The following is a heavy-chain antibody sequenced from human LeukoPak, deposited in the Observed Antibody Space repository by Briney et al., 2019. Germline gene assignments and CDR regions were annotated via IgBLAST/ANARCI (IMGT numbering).Heavy chain of an antibody. Sequence: SETLSLTCTVSGGSISSSSYYWNWIRQPPGKGLEWIGEINHSGSTNYNPSLKSRVTVSLDTSKNQFSLRLSSVTAADTALYYCARGRAFFDWGQGTQVTVSS. CDR1: GGSISSSSYY. CDR2: INHSGST. D-gene: IGHD3-3*02. V-gene: IGHV4-39*07. J-gene: IGHJ4*02. CDR3: ARGRAFFD.